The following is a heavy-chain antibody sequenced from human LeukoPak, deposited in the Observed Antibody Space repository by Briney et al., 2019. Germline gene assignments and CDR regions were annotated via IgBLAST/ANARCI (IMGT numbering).Heavy chain of an antibody. CDR2: ISDDGSNK. Sequence: GGSLRLSCAASGFTSSSYAMHWVRQARGKGLEWVAGISDDGSNKDYADSVKGRFTISRDNSENTLYLQMNSLRAEDTAVYYCGRDRTYYADSLDNWGQGTLVTVSS. J-gene: IGHJ4*02. D-gene: IGHD4-17*01. V-gene: IGHV3-30-3*01. CDR1: GFTSSSYA. CDR3: GRDRTYYADSLDN.